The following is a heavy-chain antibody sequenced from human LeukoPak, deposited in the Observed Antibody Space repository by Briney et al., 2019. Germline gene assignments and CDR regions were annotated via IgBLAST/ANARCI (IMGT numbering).Heavy chain of an antibody. CDR3: ARFASSFIAVAGPFDY. CDR1: GFTFDDYG. V-gene: IGHV3-20*01. Sequence: PGGSLRLSCAASGFTFDDYGMSWVRQAPGKGLEWVSGINWNGGSTGYADSVKGRFTISRDNAKNSLYLQMNSLRAEDTALYHCARFASSFIAVAGPFDYWGQGTLVTVSS. D-gene: IGHD6-19*01. CDR2: INWNGGST. J-gene: IGHJ4*02.